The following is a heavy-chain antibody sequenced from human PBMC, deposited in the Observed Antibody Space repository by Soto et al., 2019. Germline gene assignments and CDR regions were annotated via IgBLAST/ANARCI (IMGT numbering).Heavy chain of an antibody. CDR3: ARAWGYYFDY. CDR1: GGSINSYY. Sequence: QVQLQESGPGLVKPSETLSLTCTVSGGSINSYYWSWIRQPPGKGLEWIGYIYYSGSTNYNPSLKSRVTISVDTSKNQFSLKLSSVTAAETAVYYCARAWGYYFDYWGQGTLVTVSS. J-gene: IGHJ4*02. CDR2: IYYSGST. D-gene: IGHD3-16*01. V-gene: IGHV4-59*01.